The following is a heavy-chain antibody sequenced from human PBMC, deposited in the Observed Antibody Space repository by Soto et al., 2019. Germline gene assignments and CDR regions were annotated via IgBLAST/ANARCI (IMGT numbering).Heavy chain of an antibody. V-gene: IGHV3-21*01. CDR3: ARDIDYYDSSGYYRDY. Sequence: EVQLVESGGGLVKPGGSLRLYCAASGFTFSSYSRNWVRQAPGKGLAWVSSIRSSGSDIYYADSVKGRFTISRDNAKNSLYLQMNSLRAEDTAVYYCARDIDYYDSSGYYRDYWGQGTLVTVSS. D-gene: IGHD3-22*01. J-gene: IGHJ4*02. CDR2: IRSSGSDI. CDR1: GFTFSSYS.